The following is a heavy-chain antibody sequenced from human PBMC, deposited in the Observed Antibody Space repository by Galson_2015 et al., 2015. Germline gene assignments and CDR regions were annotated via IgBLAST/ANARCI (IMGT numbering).Heavy chain of an antibody. V-gene: IGHV7-4-1*02. CDR3: GRVPRGSYGLFDY. CDR1: GYTFTNYA. J-gene: IGHJ4*02. D-gene: IGHD4-17*01. Sequence: SVKVSCKASGYTFTNYALNWVRQAPGQGLEWMGWINTNTGNPTYAQGFTGRFVFSLDTSVGTAYLQISSLKAEDAAVYYCGRVPRGSYGLFDYWGQGTLVTVSS. CDR2: INTNTGNP.